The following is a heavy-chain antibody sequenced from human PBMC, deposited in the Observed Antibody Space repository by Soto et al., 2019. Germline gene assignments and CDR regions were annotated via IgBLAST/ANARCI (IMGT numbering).Heavy chain of an antibody. CDR2: IDPSDSYA. CDR1: GYSFTSFW. J-gene: IGHJ6*02. Sequence: EVQLVQSGAEVKKPGESLRISCKGSGYSFTSFWISWVRQMPGRGLEWMGRIDPSDSYANYSPSFQGHVTISSDKSISTAYLQWSSLKASDTAMYYCARAGVTGSGSDYTYSSYNYFGMDVWGQGTTVTVSS. V-gene: IGHV5-10-1*03. D-gene: IGHD3-10*01. CDR3: ARAGVTGSGSDYTYSSYNYFGMDV.